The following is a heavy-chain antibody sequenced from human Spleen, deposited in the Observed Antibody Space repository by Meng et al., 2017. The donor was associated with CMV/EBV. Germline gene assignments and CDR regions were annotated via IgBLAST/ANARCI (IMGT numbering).Heavy chain of an antibody. J-gene: IGHJ4*02. CDR3: AKDRHDGSGSDYDY. D-gene: IGHD3-10*01. CDR2: ITGSGGST. CDR1: GFTFKNYA. V-gene: IGHV3-23*01. Sequence: ASGFTFKNYAMNWVRQAPGKGLEWVSSITGSGGSTYYADSVKGRFTISRDNSKNMLFLQMSSLRAEDTAVYYCAKDRHDGSGSDYDYWGQGTLVTVSS.